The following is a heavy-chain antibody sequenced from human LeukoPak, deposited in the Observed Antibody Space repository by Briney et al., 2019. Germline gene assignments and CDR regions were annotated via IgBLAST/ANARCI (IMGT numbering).Heavy chain of an antibody. J-gene: IGHJ4*02. Sequence: GGSLRLSCAASGFTFITYAMSWVRQAPGKGLQWVSGISGTDSGTYYTDSVKGRFTISRDNSKNTVYLQIDSLRAEDTAVYYCAKCMSGSGVCLNFDYWGQGILVTVSS. CDR1: GFTFITYA. CDR2: ISGTDSGT. D-gene: IGHD2-21*02. CDR3: AKCMSGSGVCLNFDY. V-gene: IGHV3-23*01.